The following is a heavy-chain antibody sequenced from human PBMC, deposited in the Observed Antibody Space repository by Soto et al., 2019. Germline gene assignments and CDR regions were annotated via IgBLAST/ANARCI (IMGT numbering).Heavy chain of an antibody. Sequence: SETLSLTCTVSVGSISSGGYYWSWIRQPPGKGLEWIGYIYYSGSTYYNPSLKSRVTRSVDTSKNQFSLKLSSVTAADTAVYYCARFSGGEGRNWFDPWGQGTLVTVSS. D-gene: IGHD6-25*01. J-gene: IGHJ5*02. CDR2: IYYSGST. V-gene: IGHV4-31*03. CDR3: ARFSGGEGRNWFDP. CDR1: VGSISSGGYY.